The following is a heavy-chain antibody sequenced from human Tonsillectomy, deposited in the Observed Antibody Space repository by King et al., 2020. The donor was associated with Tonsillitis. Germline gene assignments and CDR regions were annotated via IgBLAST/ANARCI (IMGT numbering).Heavy chain of an antibody. CDR3: AKDGGILSRVYGAPTFDY. J-gene: IGHJ4*02. Sequence: VQLVESGGGLVQPGRSLRLSCAASGFIFDDYAMHWVRQAPGKGLEWVSGISWNSGSIGYADSVKGRFTISRDNAKNSLYLQMNSLRAEDTALYYCAKDGGILSRVYGAPTFDYWGQGTLVTVSS. V-gene: IGHV3-9*01. CDR1: GFIFDDYA. D-gene: IGHD4-17*01. CDR2: ISWNSGSI.